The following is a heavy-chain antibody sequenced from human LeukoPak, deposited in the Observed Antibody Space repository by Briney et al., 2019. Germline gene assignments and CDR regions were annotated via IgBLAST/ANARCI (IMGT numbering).Heavy chain of an antibody. D-gene: IGHD6-13*01. Sequence: GGSLRLSCAASGFTFSSYAMHWVRQAPGKGLEWVAVISYDGSNKYYADSVKGRFTISRDNSKNTLYLQMNSLRAEDTAVYYCARDIYSSSWYALDYWGLGTLVTVSS. CDR1: GFTFSSYA. CDR2: ISYDGSNK. CDR3: ARDIYSSSWYALDY. V-gene: IGHV3-30-3*01. J-gene: IGHJ4*02.